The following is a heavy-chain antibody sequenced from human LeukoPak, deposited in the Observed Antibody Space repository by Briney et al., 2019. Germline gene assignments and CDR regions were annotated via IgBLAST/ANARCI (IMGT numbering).Heavy chain of an antibody. J-gene: IGHJ4*02. D-gene: IGHD1-7*01. V-gene: IGHV3-7*01. CDR3: ARDGDYDWNYGSGFDY. Sequence: GGSLRLSCAASGFTFNSYWMAWVRQAPGKGLEWVANIKQDGNKKYYVDSVKGRFTISRDNAKNSLYLQMNSLRVEDTAVYYCARDGDYDWNYGSGFDYWGQGTLVTVSS. CDR1: GFTFNSYW. CDR2: IKQDGNKK.